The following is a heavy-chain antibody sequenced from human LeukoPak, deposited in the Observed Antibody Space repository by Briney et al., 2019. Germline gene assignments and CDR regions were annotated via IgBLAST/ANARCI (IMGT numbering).Heavy chain of an antibody. D-gene: IGHD3-10*01. CDR1: GFTVSSNY. CDR3: AREMSWFGEFVCEGYYYVMDV. J-gene: IGHJ6*02. V-gene: IGHV3-66*02. Sequence: PGGSLRLSCAASGFTVSSNYMSWVRQAPGKGLEWVSVIYSGGSTYYADSVKGRFTISRDNSKNTLYLQMNSLRAEDTAVYYCAREMSWFGEFVCEGYYYVMDVWGQGTTVTVSS. CDR2: IYSGGST.